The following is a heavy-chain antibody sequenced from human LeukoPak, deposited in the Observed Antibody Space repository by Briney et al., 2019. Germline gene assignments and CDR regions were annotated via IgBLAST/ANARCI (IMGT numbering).Heavy chain of an antibody. CDR3: ARGRSPYYGNYVSWFDP. CDR2: INHSGST. D-gene: IGHD4-11*01. CDR1: GGSFSGYY. V-gene: IGHV4-34*01. Sequence: PSETLSLTCAVYGGSFSGYYWSWIRQPPGKGLEWIGEINHSGSTNYSPSLKSRVTISVDTSKNQFSLKLSSVTAADTAVYYCARGRSPYYGNYVSWFDPWGQGTLVTVSS. J-gene: IGHJ5*02.